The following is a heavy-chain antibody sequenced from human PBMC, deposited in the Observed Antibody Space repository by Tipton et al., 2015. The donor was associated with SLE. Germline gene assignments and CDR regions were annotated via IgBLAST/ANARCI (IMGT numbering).Heavy chain of an antibody. V-gene: IGHV1-18*01. CDR3: ARENQVSWKSVWFDP. D-gene: IGHD1-1*01. CDR1: GYTFTNYG. Sequence: QLVQSGAEVKKPGASVKVSCKASGYTFTNYGITWMRQAPGQGLEWMGWINTYNVNTNYAQKFQDRVTMTTDTSTSTAFMELRSLTSDDTAVYYCARENQVSWKSVWFDPWGQGTLVTVSS. CDR2: INTYNVNT. J-gene: IGHJ5*02.